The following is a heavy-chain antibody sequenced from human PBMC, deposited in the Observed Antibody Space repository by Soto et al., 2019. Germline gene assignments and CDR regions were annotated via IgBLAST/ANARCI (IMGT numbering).Heavy chain of an antibody. V-gene: IGHV6-1*01. Sequence: SQTLSRTGVSSGESVSSNSAAWNWIRQSPSRGLEWLGRTYYRSRWYNDYAVSVRSRITVNADTSKNQFSLYLQMNSLRAEDTALYYCAKALWGERNYYYYMDVWGNGTTVTVSS. D-gene: IGHD3-10*01. CDR1: GESVSSNSAA. CDR3: AKALWGERNYYYYMDV. J-gene: IGHJ6*03. CDR2: TYYRSRWYN.